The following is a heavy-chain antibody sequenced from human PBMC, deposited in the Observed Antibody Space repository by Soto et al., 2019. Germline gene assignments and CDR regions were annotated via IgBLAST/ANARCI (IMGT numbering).Heavy chain of an antibody. CDR2: INAYSGNT. D-gene: IGHD4-17*01. CDR1: GYTFTSYG. Sequence: GASVKVSCKASGYTFTSYGISWVRQAPGQGLEWMGRINAYSGNTNYAQKFQGRVTMTRDTSTSTVYMELSSLRSEDTAVYYCARVSPDYGDPLFPVGDWGQGTLVTVSS. V-gene: IGHV1-18*01. CDR3: ARVSPDYGDPLFPVGD. J-gene: IGHJ4*02.